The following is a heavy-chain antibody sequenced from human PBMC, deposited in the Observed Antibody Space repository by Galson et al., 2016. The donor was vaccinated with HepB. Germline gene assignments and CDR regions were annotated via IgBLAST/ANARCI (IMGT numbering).Heavy chain of an antibody. J-gene: IGHJ6*04. D-gene: IGHD3-3*01. V-gene: IGHV3-66*02. CDR2: IYSAGST. Sequence: SLRLSCAASGFTVSSNYMTWVRQAPGKGLEWVSLIYSAGSTYYADSVKGRFTISRDDSKNTLYLQMNSLRAEDTALYYCAGGQAPTYSDFWSGSSSSHYYYGMDVWGNGTTVTVSS. CDR1: GFTVSSNY. CDR3: AGGQAPTYSDFWSGSSSSHYYYGMDV.